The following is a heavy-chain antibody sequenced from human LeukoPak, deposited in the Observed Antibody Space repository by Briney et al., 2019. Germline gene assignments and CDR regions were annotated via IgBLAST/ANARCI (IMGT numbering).Heavy chain of an antibody. CDR3: ARDKRWYSSGWDAHGY. Sequence: GGSLRLSCAASGFTFSTYSMNWVRQAPGKGLEWISYISSSSSIIYYADSVKGRFTISRDNAKNSLYLQMNSLRAEDTAVYYCARDKRWYSSGWDAHGYWGQGTLVTVSS. CDR1: GFTFSTYS. V-gene: IGHV3-21*05. CDR2: ISSSSSII. D-gene: IGHD6-19*01. J-gene: IGHJ4*02.